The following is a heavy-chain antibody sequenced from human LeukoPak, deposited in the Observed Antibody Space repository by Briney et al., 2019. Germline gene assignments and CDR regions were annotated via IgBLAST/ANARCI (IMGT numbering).Heavy chain of an antibody. CDR3: AGGDGLGMGNY. CDR1: GYTFTGYY. CDR2: INPNSGGT. V-gene: IGHV1-2*06. J-gene: IGHJ4*02. Sequence: ASVRVSCKASGYTFTGYYIHWVRQVPGQGLEWMGRINPNSGGTKYAQKFQGRVTMTRDTSISSAYMELSRLRFDDTAVYFCAGGDGLGMGNYWGQGTLVTVSS. D-gene: IGHD7-27*01.